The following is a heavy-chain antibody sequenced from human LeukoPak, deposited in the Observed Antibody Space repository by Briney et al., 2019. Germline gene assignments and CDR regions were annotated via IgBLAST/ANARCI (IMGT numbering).Heavy chain of an antibody. CDR2: ISGSGAST. CDR3: AKSPAYYYDSSSYTRLDY. J-gene: IGHJ4*02. D-gene: IGHD3-22*01. V-gene: IGHV3-23*01. CDR1: GFTFSIYA. Sequence: PGGSLRLSCAASGFTFSIYAMSWVRQAPGKGLEWVSSISGSGASTYHADSVKGRFTISRDNSKITLHLQMNSLRAEDTAVYYCAKSPAYYYDSSSYTRLDYWGQGTLVTVSS.